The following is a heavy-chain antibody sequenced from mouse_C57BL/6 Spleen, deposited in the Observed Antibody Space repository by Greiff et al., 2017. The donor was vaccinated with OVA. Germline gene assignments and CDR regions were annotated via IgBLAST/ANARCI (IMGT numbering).Heavy chain of an antibody. V-gene: IGHV14-1*01. CDR2: IDPEDGDT. J-gene: IGHJ3*01. CDR3: TTTGYFGSGDAY. D-gene: IGHD1-1*01. Sequence: VQLQQSGAELVRPGASVTLSCTASGFNITDSYMHWVKQRPEQGLEWIGRIDPEDGDTAYAPKFQGKATMTADTSSNTAYLQLSSLTSEETAVYYCTTTGYFGSGDAYWGQGTLVTVSA. CDR1: GFNITDSY.